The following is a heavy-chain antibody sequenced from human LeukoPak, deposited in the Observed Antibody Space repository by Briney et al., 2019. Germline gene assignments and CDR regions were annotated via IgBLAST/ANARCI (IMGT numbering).Heavy chain of an antibody. CDR2: INQSGST. Sequence: SETLSLTCAVYGGSFSGYSWSWIRQPPGKGLEWIGEINQSGSTNYNPSLKSRVTISVDTSKNQFSLKLSSVTAADTAVYYCARVQRQRWIQLWPQKGYFDYWGQGTLVTVSS. V-gene: IGHV4-34*01. CDR1: GGSFSGYS. J-gene: IGHJ4*02. D-gene: IGHD5-18*01. CDR3: ARVQRQRWIQLWPQKGYFDY.